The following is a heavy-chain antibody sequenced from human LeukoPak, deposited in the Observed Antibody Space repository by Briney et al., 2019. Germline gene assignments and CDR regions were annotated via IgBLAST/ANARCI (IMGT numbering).Heavy chain of an antibody. Sequence: ASVKVSCKASGYTFTSYGISWVRQAPGQGLEWMGWINAGNGNTKYSQEFQGRVTITRDTSASTAYMELSSLRPEDMAVYYCARARGGSSWYGAFDIWGQGTMVTVSS. D-gene: IGHD6-13*01. CDR1: GYTFTSYG. CDR2: INAGNGNT. V-gene: IGHV1-3*03. J-gene: IGHJ3*02. CDR3: ARARGGSSWYGAFDI.